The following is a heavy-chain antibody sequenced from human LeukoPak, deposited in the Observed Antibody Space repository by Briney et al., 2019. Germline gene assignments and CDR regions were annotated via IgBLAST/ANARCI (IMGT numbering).Heavy chain of an antibody. D-gene: IGHD3-22*01. CDR1: GGTFSSYA. V-gene: IGHV1-69*13. CDR3: AREGYYYDSSGYSPGGAFDI. Sequence: SVKVSCKASGGTFSSYAISWVRQAPGQGLEWMGGIIPIFGTANYAQKYQGRVTITADESTSTAYMELSSLRSEDTAVYYCAREGYYYDSSGYSPGGAFDIWGQGTMVTVSS. CDR2: IIPIFGTA. J-gene: IGHJ3*02.